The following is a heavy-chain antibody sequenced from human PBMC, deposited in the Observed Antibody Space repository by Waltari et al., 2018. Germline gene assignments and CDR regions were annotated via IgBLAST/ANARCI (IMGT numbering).Heavy chain of an antibody. CDR2: IYYSGNT. CDR3: ARHQDWVVVSATWFDP. Sequence: QLRLQESGPGLVKPSDTLSLTCTVSGGSISSTNYYWRWIRQPPGKGLEWIGSIYYSGNTYYNPSLKSRVTMSADTSKNQFSLKLSSVTAADTAVYYCARHQDWVVVSATWFDPWGQGTLVTVSS. D-gene: IGHD2-21*02. CDR1: GGSISSTNYY. J-gene: IGHJ5*02. V-gene: IGHV4-39*01.